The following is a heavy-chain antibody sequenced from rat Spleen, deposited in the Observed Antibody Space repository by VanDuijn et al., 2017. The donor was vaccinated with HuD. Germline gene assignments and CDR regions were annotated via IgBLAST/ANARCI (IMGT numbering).Heavy chain of an antibody. V-gene: IGHV2-6*01. CDR1: GFSLNNYG. J-gene: IGHJ3*01. D-gene: IGHD1-12*02. CDR2: VSSGGTT. Sequence: QVQLKESGPGLVQPSQTLSLTCTVSGFSLNNYGVSWVRQPPGKGLEWIAAVSSGGTTYYSSALKSRLSISRDTSKSQVFFKMNSLQTEDTAIYFCTSFYYYDGSYYYPFAYWGQGTLVTVSS. CDR3: TSFYYYDGSYYYPFAY.